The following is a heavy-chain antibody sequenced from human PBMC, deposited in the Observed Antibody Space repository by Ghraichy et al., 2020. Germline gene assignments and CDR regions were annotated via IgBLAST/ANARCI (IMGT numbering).Heavy chain of an antibody. J-gene: IGHJ5*02. CDR3: ARDEFESSWYEPPLGNWFDP. Sequence: SETLSLTCTVSGGSISSYYWSWIRQPAGKGLEWIGRIYTSGSTNYNPSLKSRVTMSVDTSKNQFSLKLSSVTAADTAVYYCARDEFESSWYEPPLGNWFDPWGQGTLVTVSS. D-gene: IGHD6-13*01. V-gene: IGHV4-4*07. CDR1: GGSISSYY. CDR2: IYTSGST.